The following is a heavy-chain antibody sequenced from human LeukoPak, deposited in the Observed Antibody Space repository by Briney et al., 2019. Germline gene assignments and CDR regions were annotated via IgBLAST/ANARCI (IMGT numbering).Heavy chain of an antibody. V-gene: IGHV1-69*13. J-gene: IGHJ4*02. Sequence: SVKVPCKASGGTFSSYAISWVRQAPGQGLEWMGGIIPIFGTANYAQKFQGRVTITADESTSTAYMELSSLRSEDTAVYYCARDLFSGSYYPHFDYWGQGTLVTVSS. D-gene: IGHD1-26*01. CDR1: GGTFSSYA. CDR3: ARDLFSGSYYPHFDY. CDR2: IIPIFGTA.